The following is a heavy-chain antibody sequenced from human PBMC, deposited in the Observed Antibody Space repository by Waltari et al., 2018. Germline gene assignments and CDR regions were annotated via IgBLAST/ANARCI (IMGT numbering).Heavy chain of an antibody. Sequence: VQLVESGGGLVKPGGSLRLSCAASGFTFSSYSMNWVRQAPGKGLEWIGEIYHSGSTNYNPSLKSRVTISVDKSKNQFSLKLSSVTAADTAVYYCARVVPRGSSWYRWGQGTLVIVSS. D-gene: IGHD6-13*01. V-gene: IGHV4-4*02. CDR1: GFTFSSYSM. J-gene: IGHJ5*02. CDR2: IYHSGST. CDR3: ARVVPRGSSWYR.